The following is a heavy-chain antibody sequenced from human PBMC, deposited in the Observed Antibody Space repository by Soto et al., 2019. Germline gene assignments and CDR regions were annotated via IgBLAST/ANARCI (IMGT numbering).Heavy chain of an antibody. D-gene: IGHD1-26*01. CDR1: GFTFSSYA. J-gene: IGHJ4*02. CDR3: ARRGSGSYYDY. Sequence: EVPLLESGGGLVQPGGSLRLSCAASGFTFSSYAMRWVRQAPVKGLGWASAISGSGDSTYYADSVKGRFTISRDNSKNTLYLQMNSLRAEDTAVYYCARRGSGSYYDYWGQGTLVTVSS. CDR2: ISGSGDST. V-gene: IGHV3-23*01.